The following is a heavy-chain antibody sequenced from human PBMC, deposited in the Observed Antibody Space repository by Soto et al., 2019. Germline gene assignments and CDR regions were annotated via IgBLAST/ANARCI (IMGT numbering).Heavy chain of an antibody. CDR1: GGTFSSYA. CDR2: TVPIFGTA. J-gene: IGHJ4*02. D-gene: IGHD1-26*01. V-gene: IGHV1-69*01. Sequence: QVQLVQSGAEVKKPGSSVKVSCKASGGTFSSYAISWVLHAPGQGLEWMGGTVPIFGTADYAQKFQGRVTINADESTSTAYRELSSLRYEDTAVYYCAGFRSYTHPSSSALDYWGQEALVTVSS. CDR3: AGFRSYTHPSSSALDY.